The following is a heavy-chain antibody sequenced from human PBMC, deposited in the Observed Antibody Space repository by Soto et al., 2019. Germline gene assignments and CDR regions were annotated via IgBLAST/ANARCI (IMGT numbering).Heavy chain of an antibody. J-gene: IGHJ6*02. CDR3: AKDWRLDV. Sequence: EVQLLESGGGLVQPGGSLRLSCAASGFTFSSYAMNWVRQAPGKGLEWVSDISSSGGSGGSTHYAESVKGRFTISRDNSKNTLYLQMNSMRAEDTAVYYCAKDWRLDVWGQGTTVTVSS. CDR2: ISSSGGSGGST. CDR1: GFTFSSYA. V-gene: IGHV3-23*01.